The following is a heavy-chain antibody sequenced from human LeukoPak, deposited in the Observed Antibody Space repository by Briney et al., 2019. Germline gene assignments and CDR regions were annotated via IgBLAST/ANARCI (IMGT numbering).Heavy chain of an antibody. Sequence: SETLSLTCTVSGGSIRSSSYYWGWIRQPPGKGLEWIGSIYYSGSTYYNPSLKSRVTISVDTSKNQFSLKLSSVTAADTAVYYCARLALSSSVDYWGQGTLVTVSS. V-gene: IGHV4-39*01. CDR3: ARLALSSSVDY. D-gene: IGHD6-6*01. CDR1: GGSIRSSSYY. CDR2: IYYSGST. J-gene: IGHJ4*02.